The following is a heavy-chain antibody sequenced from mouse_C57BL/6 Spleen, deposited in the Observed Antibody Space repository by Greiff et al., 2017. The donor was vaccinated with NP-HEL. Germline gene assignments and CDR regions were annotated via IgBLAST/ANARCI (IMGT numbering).Heavy chain of an antibody. V-gene: IGHV1-52*01. D-gene: IGHD2-1*01. CDR1: GYTFTSYW. CDR3: ARTADGNYVRYFDY. Sequence: QVQLQQPGAELVRPGSSVKLSCKASGYTFTSYWMHWVKQRPIQGLEWIGNIDPSDSETHYNQKFKDKSTLTVDKSSSTAYMLLSSLTSEDSAVYYCARTADGNYVRYFDYWGQGTTLTVAS. CDR2: IDPSDSET. J-gene: IGHJ2*01.